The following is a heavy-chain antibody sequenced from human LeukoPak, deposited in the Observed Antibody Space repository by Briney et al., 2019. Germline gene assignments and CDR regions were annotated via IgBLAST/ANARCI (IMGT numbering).Heavy chain of an antibody. CDR1: GDSSTSYW. J-gene: IGHJ3*02. CDR3: VSRRDSGRYIVLVFEM. V-gene: IGHV5-51*01. D-gene: IGHD1-26*01. Sequence: GESLKISCKCSGDSSTSYWIGWVRQLPGKGVEWMGIVYPGDSETRYSPSFQGQVTISADTSISTAYLHWSSLKASDTVLYFGVSRRDSGRYIVLVFEMWGQGKMVTVSS. CDR2: VYPGDSET.